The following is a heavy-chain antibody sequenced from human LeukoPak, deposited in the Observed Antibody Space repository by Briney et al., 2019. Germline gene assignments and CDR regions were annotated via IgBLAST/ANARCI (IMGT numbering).Heavy chain of an antibody. D-gene: IGHD6-13*01. CDR3: ARDWSYSSSWYEDYYYGMDV. Sequence: ASVKVSCKASGYTFTSYGISWVREAPGQGLEWMGWISAYNGNTNYARKLQGRVTMTADTSTSTAYMELRSLRSDDTAVYYCARDWSYSSSWYEDYYYGMDVWGQGTTVTVSS. CDR2: ISAYNGNT. CDR1: GYTFTSYG. V-gene: IGHV1-18*01. J-gene: IGHJ6*02.